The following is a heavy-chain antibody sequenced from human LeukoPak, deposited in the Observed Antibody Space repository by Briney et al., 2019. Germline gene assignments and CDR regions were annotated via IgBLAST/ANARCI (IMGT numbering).Heavy chain of an antibody. CDR1: GYTFTGYY. V-gene: IGHV1-2*06. CDR3: ARDNKGGSSGYYHY. CDR2: INPNSGGT. D-gene: IGHD3-22*01. J-gene: IGHJ4*02. Sequence: GASVKVSCKASGYTFTGYYMHWVRQAPGQGLEWMGRINPNSGGTNYAQKFQGRVTMTRDTSISTAYMELSRLRSDDTAMYYCARDNKGGSSGYYHYWGQGTLVTVSS.